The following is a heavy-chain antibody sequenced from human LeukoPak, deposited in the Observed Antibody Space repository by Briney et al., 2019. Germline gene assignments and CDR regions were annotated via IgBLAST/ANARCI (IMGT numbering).Heavy chain of an antibody. CDR3: ARGAFSVVRRIVVVPAAIELDFDY. J-gene: IGHJ4*02. D-gene: IGHD2-2*01. Sequence: GASVKVSCKASGYSFTCYYMHWVRQAPGQGLEWMGTINPSGGSTSYAQKFQGRVTMTRDTSTSTVYMELSSLRSEDTAVYYCARGAFSVVRRIVVVPAAIELDFDYWGQGTLVTVSS. CDR1: GYSFTCYY. CDR2: INPSGGST. V-gene: IGHV1-46*01.